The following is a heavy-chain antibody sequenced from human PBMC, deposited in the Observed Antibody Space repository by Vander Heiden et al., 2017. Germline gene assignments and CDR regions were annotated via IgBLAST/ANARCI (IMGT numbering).Heavy chain of an antibody. CDR2: MFYGGTT. D-gene: IGHD6-6*01. V-gene: IGHV4-39*01. J-gene: IGHJ5*02. CDR1: GASINTTFYF. Sequence: QLQLQESGPRLVKPSETLSLTCSLSGASINTTFYFWGWIRQPPEKGLEWIGSMFYGGTTHYNPSLKSRVTLSADTPKNQFSLRLTSVAAEDTAVYYCVRYSSSFGWFDPWGQGALVTVS. CDR3: VRYSSSFGWFDP.